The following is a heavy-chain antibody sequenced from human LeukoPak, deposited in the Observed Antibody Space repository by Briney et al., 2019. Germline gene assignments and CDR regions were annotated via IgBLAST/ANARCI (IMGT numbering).Heavy chain of an antibody. Sequence: SVKVSCKASGGTFSSYAISWVRQAPGQGLEWMGGIIPIFGTANYAQKFQGRVTITADKSTSTAYMELSSLSSEDTAVYYCARPGDLDYGDYLADAFDIWGQGTMVTVSS. CDR1: GGTFSSYA. CDR3: ARPGDLDYGDYLADAFDI. J-gene: IGHJ3*02. CDR2: IIPIFGTA. D-gene: IGHD4-17*01. V-gene: IGHV1-69*06.